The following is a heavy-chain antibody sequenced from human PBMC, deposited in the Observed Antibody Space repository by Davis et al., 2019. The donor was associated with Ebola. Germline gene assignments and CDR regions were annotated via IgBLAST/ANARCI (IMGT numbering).Heavy chain of an antibody. Sequence: PGGSLRPSCPPSAFTFSAYYMSWNRQAPGKGLEYVAYISVIIGHTNYADSVKGRFTISRDNAKNSLHLQMSSLRVEDTATYYCAGSSGYTYPTNYYRMDVWGQGTTVTVSS. CDR2: ISVIIGHT. CDR1: AFTFSAYY. J-gene: IGHJ6*02. CDR3: AGSSGYTYPTNYYRMDV. V-gene: IGHV3-11*06. D-gene: IGHD5-12*01.